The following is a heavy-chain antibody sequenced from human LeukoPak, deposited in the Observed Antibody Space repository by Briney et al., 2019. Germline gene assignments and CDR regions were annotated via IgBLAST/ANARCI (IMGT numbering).Heavy chain of an antibody. CDR2: ISAYNGNT. D-gene: IGHD3-22*01. CDR1: GYTFTSYG. Sequence: ASVKVSCKASGYTFTSYGISWVRQAPGQGLEWMGWISAYNGNTNYAQKLQGRVTMTSDTSISTAYMELSRLRSDDTALYYCTRGSYYDSSGYSGVRLFDYWGQGTPVTVPS. V-gene: IGHV1-18*01. J-gene: IGHJ4*02. CDR3: TRGSYYDSSGYSGVRLFDY.